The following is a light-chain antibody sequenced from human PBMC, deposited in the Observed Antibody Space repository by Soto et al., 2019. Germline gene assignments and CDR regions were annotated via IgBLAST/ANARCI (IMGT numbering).Light chain of an antibody. CDR3: HQYDNSPRT. J-gene: IGKJ1*01. V-gene: IGKV3-20*01. CDR1: QSVNSNY. CDR2: GTS. Sequence: EIVLTQSPGTLSLSPGERATLSSRASQSVNSNYLAWYQQKPGQGPRLLMYGTSSRATGIPDRFSGSGSGTDFTLTISRLEPEDFAVYYCHQYDNSPRTFGQGTKVEI.